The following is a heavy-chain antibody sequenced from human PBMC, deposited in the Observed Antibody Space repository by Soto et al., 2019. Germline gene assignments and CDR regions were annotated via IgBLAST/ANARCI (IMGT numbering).Heavy chain of an antibody. CDR1: GGTFSSYA. CDR2: IIPIFGTA. J-gene: IGHJ3*02. CDR3: ARDVGIEVAGSVGAFDI. D-gene: IGHD6-19*01. Sequence: QVQLVQSGAEVKKPGSSVKVSCKASGGTFSSYAISWVRQAPGQGLEWMGGIIPIFGTANYAQKFQGRVTITADESTSTAYMELSSLRSEDTAVYYCARDVGIEVAGSVGAFDIWGQGTMVTVSS. V-gene: IGHV1-69*12.